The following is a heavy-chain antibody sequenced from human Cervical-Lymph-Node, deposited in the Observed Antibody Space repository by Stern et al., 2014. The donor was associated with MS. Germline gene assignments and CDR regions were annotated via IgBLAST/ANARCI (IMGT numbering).Heavy chain of an antibody. Sequence: QLQLQESGPGLVKPSETLSLTCTVSGGSLRSYYWNWIRQAPGKGLEWLGFIYHTGSVNYNPSLLSRVAMSVDTSKNQFSLTVSSVTAADTAVYYCAREGEYCSGSRCYPFLDYWGQGTLVTVSS. D-gene: IGHD2-15*01. CDR1: GGSLRSYY. J-gene: IGHJ4*02. CDR2: IYHTGSV. V-gene: IGHV4-59*01. CDR3: AREGEYCSGSRCYPFLDY.